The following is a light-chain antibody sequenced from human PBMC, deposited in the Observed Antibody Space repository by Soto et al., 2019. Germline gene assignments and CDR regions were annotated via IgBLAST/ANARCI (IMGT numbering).Light chain of an antibody. CDR1: SSNIGAGYD. CDR3: QSYDSSLSGWV. Sequence: QSVLTQPPSVSGAPGPRVTISCAGSSSNIGAGYDVHWYQQLPGTAPKVLIYGNNNRPSGVPDRFSGSKSATSASLAITGLQAEDEADYYCQSYDSSLSGWVFGGGTKLTVL. J-gene: IGLJ3*02. CDR2: GNN. V-gene: IGLV1-40*01.